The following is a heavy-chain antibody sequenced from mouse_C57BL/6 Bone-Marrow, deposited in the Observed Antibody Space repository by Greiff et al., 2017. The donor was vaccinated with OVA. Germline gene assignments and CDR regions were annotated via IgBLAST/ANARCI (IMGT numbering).Heavy chain of an antibody. CDR2: ISDGGSYT. CDR3: ARDDDV. Sequence: EVNVVESGGGLVKPGGSLKLSCAASGFTFSSYAMSWVRQTPEKRLEWVATISDGGSYTYYPDNVKGRFTISRDNAKNNLYLQMSHLKSEDTAMYYCARDDDVWGTGTTVTVSS. J-gene: IGHJ1*03. CDR1: GFTFSSYA. V-gene: IGHV5-4*01.